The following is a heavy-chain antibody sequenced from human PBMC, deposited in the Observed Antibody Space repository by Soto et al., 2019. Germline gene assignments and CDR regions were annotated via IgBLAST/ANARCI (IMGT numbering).Heavy chain of an antibody. CDR1: GGSISSYY. D-gene: IGHD2-21*02. V-gene: IGHV4-59*01. CDR2: IHHSGGT. CDR3: ARGLLAYFGDDCTLFDS. Sequence: SESLAVTKSVSGGSISSYYWSWIRQTPGKGLEWIGHIHHSGGTSYNPSLKSLVAISVDTSKNQFSLKVDSVTAADTAVYYCARGLLAYFGDDCTLFDSWLQGIMVTGSS. J-gene: IGHJ4*02.